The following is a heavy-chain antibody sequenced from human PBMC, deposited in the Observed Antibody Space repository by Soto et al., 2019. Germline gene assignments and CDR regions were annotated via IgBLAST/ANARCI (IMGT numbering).Heavy chain of an antibody. V-gene: IGHV4-59*01. D-gene: IGHD2-15*01. CDR3: ARVVAGDFDY. CDR1: GGSISSYY. J-gene: IGHJ4*02. CDR2: IYYSRST. Sequence: SETLSLTCTVSGGSISSYYLSWIRQPPGKGLEWIGYIYYSRSTNYNPSLKSRVTISVDTSKNQFSLKLSSVTAADTAVYYCARVVAGDFDYWGQGTLVTVSS.